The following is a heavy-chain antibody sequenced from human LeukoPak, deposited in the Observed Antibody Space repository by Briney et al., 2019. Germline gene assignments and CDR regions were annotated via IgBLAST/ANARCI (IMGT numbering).Heavy chain of an antibody. CDR1: GYSISSGYY. V-gene: IGHV4-38-2*02. D-gene: IGHD2-2*02. Sequence: SETLSLTCTVSGYSISSGYYWGWIRQPPGKGLEWIGSIYHSWSTYYNPSLKSPVTISGDTSKNQFSLNLSSVTATDTAVYYCARDCTTSTCYTRSFDPWGQGTLVTVSS. J-gene: IGHJ5*02. CDR2: IYHSWST. CDR3: ARDCTTSTCYTRSFDP.